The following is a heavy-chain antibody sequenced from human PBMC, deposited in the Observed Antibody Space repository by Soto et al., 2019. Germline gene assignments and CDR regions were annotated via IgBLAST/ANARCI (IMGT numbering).Heavy chain of an antibody. J-gene: IGHJ6*02. Sequence: QVQLVQSGAEVKKPGSSVKVSCKASGGTFSSYTISWVRQAPGQGLEWMGRIIPILGIANYAQKFQGRVTITADQSTSTAYMELSSLRSEDTAVYYCARDKDIVVVPAADGGMDVWGQGTTVTVSS. CDR3: ARDKDIVVVPAADGGMDV. D-gene: IGHD2-2*01. CDR1: GGTFSSYT. V-gene: IGHV1-69*08. CDR2: IIPILGIA.